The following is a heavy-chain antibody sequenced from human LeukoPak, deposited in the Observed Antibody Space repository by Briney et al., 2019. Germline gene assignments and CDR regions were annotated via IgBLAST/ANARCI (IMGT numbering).Heavy chain of an antibody. CDR3: ARRDSFYDSSGLDY. CDR2: IYYTGST. D-gene: IGHD3-22*01. Sequence: SETLSLTCTVSGGSISSYYWSWIRQPPGKGLEWIGYIYYTGSTNYSPSLKSRVTISVDTSKNQFSLKLGSVTAADTAVYYCARRDSFYDSSGLDYWGQGTLVTVSS. J-gene: IGHJ4*02. V-gene: IGHV4-59*08. CDR1: GGSISSYY.